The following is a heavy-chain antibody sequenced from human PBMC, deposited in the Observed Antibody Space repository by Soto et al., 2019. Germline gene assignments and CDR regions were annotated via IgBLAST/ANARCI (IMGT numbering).Heavy chain of an antibody. Sequence: EVQLLESGGVLVQPGGSLRLSCAASGFTFSSYAMSWVRQAPGKGLEWVSAISGSGGSTYYADSVKGRFTISRDNSKNTLYLQMNSLRAEDTAVYYCAKAVRFLEWSTTMGAFDYWGQGTLVTVSS. J-gene: IGHJ4*02. D-gene: IGHD3-3*01. V-gene: IGHV3-23*01. CDR1: GFTFSSYA. CDR3: AKAVRFLEWSTTMGAFDY. CDR2: ISGSGGST.